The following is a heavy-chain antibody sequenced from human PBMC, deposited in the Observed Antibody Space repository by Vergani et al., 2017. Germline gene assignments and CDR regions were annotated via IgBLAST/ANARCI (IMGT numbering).Heavy chain of an antibody. V-gene: IGHV4-59*01. CDR2: IYYSGST. CDR3: ARTPYWYFDL. J-gene: IGHJ2*01. Sequence: QVQLQESGPGLVKPSETLSLTCTVSGGSISTYYWSWIRQPPGEGLEWIGSIYYSGSTNYNPSLKSRVTISVDTSKNQFSLKLSSVTAADTAVYYCARTPYWYFDLWGRGTLVTVSS. CDR1: GGSISTYY.